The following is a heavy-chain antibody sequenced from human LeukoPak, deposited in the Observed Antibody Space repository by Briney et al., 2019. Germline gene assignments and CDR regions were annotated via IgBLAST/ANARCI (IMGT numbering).Heavy chain of an antibody. V-gene: IGHV3-23*01. J-gene: IGHJ2*01. CDR2: ISGSGGST. CDR3: AKAGILQASSSGLQYFAP. CDR1: GFTFSSYA. D-gene: IGHD5-24*01. Sequence: GGSLTLTCAASGFTFSSYAMSWVRQAPGKGLEWVSLISGSGGSTYYADSVKGRFTISRDNSNNTLYLQMNSLRADDTAVYHCAKAGILQASSSGLQYFAPRGRGTLVTASS.